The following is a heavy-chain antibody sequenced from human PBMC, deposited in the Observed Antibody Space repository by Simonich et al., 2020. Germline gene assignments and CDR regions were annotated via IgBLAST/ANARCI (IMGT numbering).Heavy chain of an antibody. CDR1: GGSFSGYY. CDR2: INHSGST. V-gene: IGHV4-34*01. D-gene: IGHD2-2*01. CDR3: ARHPRLGYCSSTSCYDAFDI. Sequence: QVQLQQWGAGLLKPSETLSLTCAVYGGSFSGYYWSWIRQPPGKGLGWIGEINHSGSTNYNPSLKSRVTISVDTSKNQFSLKLSSVTAADTAVCYWARHPRLGYCSSTSCYDAFDIWGQGTMVTVSS. J-gene: IGHJ3*02.